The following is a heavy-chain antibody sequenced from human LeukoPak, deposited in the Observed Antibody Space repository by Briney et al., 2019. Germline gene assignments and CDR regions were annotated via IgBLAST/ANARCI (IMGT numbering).Heavy chain of an antibody. CDR1: GDSFSSYY. D-gene: IGHD6-13*01. CDR3: ARHSSTWYPFAY. CDR2: IYSSGST. V-gene: IGHV4-59*08. J-gene: IGHJ4*02. Sequence: KPSETLSLTCTVSGDSFSSYYWSWIRQPPGKGLEWIGYIYSSGSTNYNPSLKSRVTISVDTSKNQFSLKLSSVTAADTAVYYCARHSSTWYPFAYWGQGTLVTVSS.